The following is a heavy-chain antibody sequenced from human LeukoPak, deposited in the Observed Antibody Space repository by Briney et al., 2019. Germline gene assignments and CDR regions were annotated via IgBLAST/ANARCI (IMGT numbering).Heavy chain of an antibody. CDR1: GFTFRSYA. V-gene: IGHV3-23*01. J-gene: IGHJ4*02. CDR2: VTSGGST. D-gene: IGHD3-22*01. Sequence: GGSLRLSCAASGFTFRSYAMSWVRQAPGKGLEWVSVVTSGGSTYYGDSVKGRFTISRDNSKNTLYLQMNSLRAEDTAMYYCANEGPYSSGYYYFDYWGQGTLVTVSS. CDR3: ANEGPYSSGYYYFDY.